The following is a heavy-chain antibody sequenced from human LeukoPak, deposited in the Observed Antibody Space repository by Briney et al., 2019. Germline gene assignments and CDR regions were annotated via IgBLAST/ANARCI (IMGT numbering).Heavy chain of an antibody. J-gene: IGHJ5*02. Sequence: NPGGSLRLSGAASGFTFSSNSMNWVPQAPGKGLEWVSSISTSSSYIYYADSVKGRFTISRDNAKKSLYLQMNSLRAEDTALYYCARGGQVVSASDNWFDPWGQGTLVTVSS. CDR3: ARGGQVVSASDNWFDP. V-gene: IGHV3-21*01. CDR1: GFTFSSNS. D-gene: IGHD2-2*01. CDR2: ISTSSSYI.